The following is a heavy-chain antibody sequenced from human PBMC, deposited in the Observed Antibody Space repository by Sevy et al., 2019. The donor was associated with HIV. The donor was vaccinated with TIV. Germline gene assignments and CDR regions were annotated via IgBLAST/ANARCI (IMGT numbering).Heavy chain of an antibody. J-gene: IGHJ6*02. CDR3: ARLTTQNTSDLYGMDV. Sequence: ASVKVSCKASGYIFTDYYIHWVRQAPGQGLEWMAWINSDSGVTNYAQRFQGEVTVTRDTSLSTAYLELSRLKSNDTAIYYCARLTTQNTSDLYGMDVWGQGTRVTVSS. CDR2: INSDSGVT. CDR1: GYIFTDYY. D-gene: IGHD4-4*01. V-gene: IGHV1-2*02.